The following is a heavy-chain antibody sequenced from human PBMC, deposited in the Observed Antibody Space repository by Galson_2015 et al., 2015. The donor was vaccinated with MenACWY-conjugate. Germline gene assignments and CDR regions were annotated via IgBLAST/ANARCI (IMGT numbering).Heavy chain of an antibody. CDR1: GYTLTELS. D-gene: IGHD1-26*01. J-gene: IGHJ4*01. CDR3: ATFGWELRGFDY. CDR2: FDPEDGET. Sequence: SVKVSCKVSGYTLTELSMHWVRQAPGKGLEWMGGFDPEDGETIYAQKFQGRVTMTEDTSTDTAYMELSSLRSEDTAVYYCATFGWELRGFDYSGHGTLVTVSS. V-gene: IGHV1-24*01.